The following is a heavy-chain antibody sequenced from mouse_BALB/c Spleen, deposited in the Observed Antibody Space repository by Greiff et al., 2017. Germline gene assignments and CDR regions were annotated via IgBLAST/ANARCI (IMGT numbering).Heavy chain of an antibody. CDR1: GYSITSDYA. Sequence: EVQLKESGPGLVKPSQSLSLTCTVTGYSITSDYAWNWIRQFPGNKLEWMGYISYSGSTSYNPSLKSRISITRDTSKNQFFLQLNSVTTEDTATYYCARSGYDYDGAYYAMDYWGQGTSVTVSS. V-gene: IGHV3-2*02. CDR2: ISYSGST. CDR3: ARSGYDYDGAYYAMDY. J-gene: IGHJ4*01. D-gene: IGHD2-4*01.